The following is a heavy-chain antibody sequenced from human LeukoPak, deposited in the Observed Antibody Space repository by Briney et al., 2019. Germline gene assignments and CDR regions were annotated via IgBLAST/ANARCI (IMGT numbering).Heavy chain of an antibody. CDR3: AKDEAEWCGEVWYYYYYMDV. V-gene: IGHV3-30*02. D-gene: IGHD3-10*01. CDR2: IRYDGSNK. Sequence: GGSLRLSCAASGFTFSSYGMHWVRQAPGKGLEWVAFIRYDGSNKYYADSVKGRFTISRDNSKNTLYLQMNSLRAEDTAVYYCAKDEAEWCGEVWYYYYYMDVWGKGTTVTISS. J-gene: IGHJ6*03. CDR1: GFTFSSYG.